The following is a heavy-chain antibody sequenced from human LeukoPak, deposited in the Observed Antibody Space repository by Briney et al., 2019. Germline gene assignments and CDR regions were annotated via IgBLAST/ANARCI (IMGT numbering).Heavy chain of an antibody. CDR1: GFTFSSYS. CDR3: ARDATISTWLRYYFDY. J-gene: IGHJ4*02. D-gene: IGHD5-12*01. CDR2: ISSSSSTI. Sequence: GRSLRLSCAASGFTFSSYSMNWVRQAPGKGLEWVSYISSSSSTIYYADSVKGRFTISRDNAKNSLYLQMNSLRDEDTAVYYCARDATISTWLRYYFDYWGQGTLVTVSS. V-gene: IGHV3-48*02.